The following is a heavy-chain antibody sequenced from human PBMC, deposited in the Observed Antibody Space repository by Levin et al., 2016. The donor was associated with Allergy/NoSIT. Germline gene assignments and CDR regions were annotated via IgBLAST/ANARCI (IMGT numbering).Heavy chain of an antibody. D-gene: IGHD4-17*01. CDR3: ARENYGEFDY. J-gene: IGHJ4*02. Sequence: VRQMPGKGLEWIGEINHSGSTNYNPSLKSRVTISVDTSKNQFSLKLSSVTAADTAVYYCARENYGEFDYWGQGTLVTVSS. V-gene: IGHV4-34*01. CDR2: INHSGST.